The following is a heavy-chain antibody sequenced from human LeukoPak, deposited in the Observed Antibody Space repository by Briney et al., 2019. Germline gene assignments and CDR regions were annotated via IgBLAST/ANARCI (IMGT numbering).Heavy chain of an antibody. Sequence: ASVKVSCKASGYTFTAYYVHWVRQAPGQGLEWMGSINPNSGGTNYAQKFQGRATMTRDTSISTAFMELTRLRSDDTAVYYCARVQWSHPIDSWGQGTLVTVSS. CDR1: GYTFTAYY. D-gene: IGHD3-3*01. CDR3: ARVQWSHPIDS. V-gene: IGHV1-2*02. CDR2: INPNSGGT. J-gene: IGHJ4*02.